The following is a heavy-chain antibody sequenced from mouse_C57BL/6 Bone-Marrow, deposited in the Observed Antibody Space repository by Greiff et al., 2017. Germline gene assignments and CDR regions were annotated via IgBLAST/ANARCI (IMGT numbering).Heavy chain of an antibody. CDR3: ASTYSNYDDYAMDY. CDR1: GFTFSDYG. J-gene: IGHJ4*01. D-gene: IGHD2-5*01. V-gene: IGHV5-17*01. Sequence: EVQLVESGGGLVKPGGSLKLSCAASGFTFSDYGMHWVRQAPEKGLEWVAYISSGSSTIYYADTVKGRFTISRDNAKNTLFLQMTSLKSEDTAMYYCASTYSNYDDYAMDYWGQGTTVTVSS. CDR2: ISSGSSTI.